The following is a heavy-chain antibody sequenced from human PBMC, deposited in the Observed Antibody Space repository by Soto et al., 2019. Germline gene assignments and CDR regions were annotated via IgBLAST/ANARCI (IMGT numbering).Heavy chain of an antibody. J-gene: IGHJ4*02. CDR3: ASDQRWFGESNPPAY. D-gene: IGHD3-10*01. V-gene: IGHV1-18*04. CDR2: ISAYNGNT. Sequence: QVQLVQSGAEVKKPGASVKVSCKASGYTFTSYGISWVRQAPGQGLEWMGWISAYNGNTNYAQKLQGRVTMTTDTATSTAYMELRSLRSDDTAVYYCASDQRWFGESNPPAYWGQGTLVTVSS. CDR1: GYTFTSYG.